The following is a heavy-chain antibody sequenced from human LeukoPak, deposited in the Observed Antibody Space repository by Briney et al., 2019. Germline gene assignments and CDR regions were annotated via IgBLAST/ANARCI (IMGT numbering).Heavy chain of an antibody. J-gene: IGHJ5*02. V-gene: IGHV4-34*01. Sequence: SETLSLTCAVYGGSFSGYYRSWIRQPPGKGLEWIGEINHSGSTNYNPSLKSRVTISVDTSKNQFSLKLSSVTAADTAVYYCARGRFTYYYDSSGGWFDPWGQGTLVTVSS. D-gene: IGHD3-22*01. CDR2: INHSGST. CDR3: ARGRFTYYYDSSGGWFDP. CDR1: GGSFSGYY.